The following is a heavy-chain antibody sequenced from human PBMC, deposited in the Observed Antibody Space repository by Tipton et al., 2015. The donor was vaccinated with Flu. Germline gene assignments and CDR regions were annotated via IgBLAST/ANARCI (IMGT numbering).Heavy chain of an antibody. J-gene: IGHJ5*02. CDR1: GASMSSNNYY. Sequence: TLSLTCTVSGASMSSNNYYWSWIRQLPGEGLEWIGYIHHSGSTYYNLSLKSRVTISVDTSKNQFSLKLSSVSAADTAVYYCARIPGFCSAGSCSNSWFDPWGQGTLVTVSS. CDR3: ARIPGFCSAGSCSNSWFDP. V-gene: IGHV4-31*03. D-gene: IGHD2-15*01. CDR2: IHHSGST.